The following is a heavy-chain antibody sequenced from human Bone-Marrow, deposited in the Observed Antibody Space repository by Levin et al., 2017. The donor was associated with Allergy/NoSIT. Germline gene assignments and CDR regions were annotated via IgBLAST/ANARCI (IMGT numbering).Heavy chain of an antibody. D-gene: IGHD5-12*01. V-gene: IGHV3-66*02. CDR2: IYSGGST. CDR1: GFTVSSNY. CDR3: ARGPDPEGIVATDYYYYYMDV. Sequence: GGSLRLSCAASGFTVSSNYMSWVRQAPGKGLEWVSVIYSGGSTYYADSVKGRFTISRDNSKNTLYLQMNSLRAEDTAVYYCARGPDPEGIVATDYYYYYMDVWGKGTTVTVSS. J-gene: IGHJ6*03.